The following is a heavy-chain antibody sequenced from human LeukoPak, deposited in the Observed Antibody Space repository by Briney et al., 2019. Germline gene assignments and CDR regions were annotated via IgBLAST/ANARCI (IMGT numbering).Heavy chain of an antibody. CDR2: IYYSGST. J-gene: IGHJ4*02. CDR1: GGSISSGDYY. CDR3: ARGACSGGSCQLDY. V-gene: IGHV4-30-4*01. D-gene: IGHD2-15*01. Sequence: SQTLSLTCTVSGGSISSGDYYWSWIRQPPGKGLGWIGYIYYSGSTYYNPSLKSRVTISVDTSKNQFSLKLSSVTAADTAVYYCARGACSGGSCQLDYWGQGTLVTVSS.